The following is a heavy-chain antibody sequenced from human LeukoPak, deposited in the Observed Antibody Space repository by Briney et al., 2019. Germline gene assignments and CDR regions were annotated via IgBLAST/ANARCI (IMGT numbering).Heavy chain of an antibody. Sequence: SETLSLTCAVSGGSISSSNWWSWVRQPPGKGLEWIGEIYHSGSTNYNPSLKSRVTISVDKSKNQFSLKLSSVTDADTAVYYCARYCSGGSCYVNWFDPWGQGTLVTVSS. V-gene: IGHV4-4*02. J-gene: IGHJ5*02. D-gene: IGHD2-15*01. CDR2: IYHSGST. CDR3: ARYCSGGSCYVNWFDP. CDR1: GGSISSSNW.